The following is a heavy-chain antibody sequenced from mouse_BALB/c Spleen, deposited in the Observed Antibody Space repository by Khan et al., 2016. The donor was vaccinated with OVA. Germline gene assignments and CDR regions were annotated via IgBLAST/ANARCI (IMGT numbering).Heavy chain of an antibody. CDR2: VSSGGSYT. D-gene: IGHD2-3*01. CDR1: GFTFNNYA. CDR3: ARQGGIYDGPFDY. V-gene: IGHV5-9-3*01. J-gene: IGHJ2*01. Sequence: EVELVESGGGLVKPGGSLKLSCAASGFTFNNYAMSWVRQTPEKRLEWVATVSSGGSYTYYPDSVKGRFTISRDNAKNPLYLQMSSLRSEDTAMYCYARQGGIYDGPFDYWGQGTTLTVSS.